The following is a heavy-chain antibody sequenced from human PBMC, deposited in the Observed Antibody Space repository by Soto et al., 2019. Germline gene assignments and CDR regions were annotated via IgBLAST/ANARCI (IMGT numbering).Heavy chain of an antibody. CDR3: AREQYNWKL. D-gene: IGHD1-20*01. V-gene: IGHV4-59*01. J-gene: IGHJ4*02. CDR1: GVSITSYY. Sequence: QVQLQESGPGLVKPAETLSLTCSVSGVSITSYYWTWIRHSPGKGLEWIGYVYHTGNTYYNPSLKSRVTISLDTSKNHVSLRLRSVTAADTAVYHCAREQYNWKLWGQGTLVTVSS. CDR2: VYHTGNT.